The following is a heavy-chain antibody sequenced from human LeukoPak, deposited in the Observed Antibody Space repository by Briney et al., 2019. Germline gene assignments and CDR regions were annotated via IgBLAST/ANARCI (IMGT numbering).Heavy chain of an antibody. J-gene: IGHJ4*02. CDR1: GFTFSSYW. V-gene: IGHV3-7*01. CDR2: TKQDGSEK. D-gene: IGHD4-17*01. Sequence: GGSLRLSCAASGFTFSSYWMSWVRQAPGKGLEWVANTKQDGSEKYYVDSVKGRFTISRDNAKNSLYLQMDSLRAEDTAVYYCAREDYGDHVPFDYWGQGTLVTVSS. CDR3: AREDYGDHVPFDY.